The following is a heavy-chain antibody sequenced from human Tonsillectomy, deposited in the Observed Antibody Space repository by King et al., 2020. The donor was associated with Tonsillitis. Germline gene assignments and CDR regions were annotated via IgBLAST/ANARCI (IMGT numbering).Heavy chain of an antibody. CDR3: AKVWPYGDSVYDYYGMDV. D-gene: IGHD4-17*01. Sequence: VQLVESGGGLVQPGGSLRLSCEVSGFTFSNYAMSWVRQAPGKGLEWVSVISGSGDTTNYADSVKGRFTISRDSSKNTLYLQMNSLRDEDTAVYYCAKVWPYGDSVYDYYGMDVWGQGTTVTVSS. J-gene: IGHJ6*02. CDR1: GFTFSNYA. CDR2: ISGSGDTT. V-gene: IGHV3-23*04.